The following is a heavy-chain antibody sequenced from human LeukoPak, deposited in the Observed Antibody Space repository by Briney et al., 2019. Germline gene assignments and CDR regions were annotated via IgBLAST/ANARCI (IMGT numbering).Heavy chain of an antibody. V-gene: IGHV3-53*01. J-gene: IGHJ3*02. CDR1: GFSVSGNY. CDR3: ARVPSVIDAFDI. Sequence: PGGSLRLSCAASGFSVSGNYMSWVRQAPGKGLEWISLIYSGGDAYYPDSVRGRFTISRDNSKNTLYLQMNSLRAEDTAVYYCARVPSVIDAFDIWGQGTMVTVSS. D-gene: IGHD2-21*01. CDR2: IYSGGDA.